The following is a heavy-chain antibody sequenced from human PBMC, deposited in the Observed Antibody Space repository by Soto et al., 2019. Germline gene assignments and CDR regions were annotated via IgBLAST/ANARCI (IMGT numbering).Heavy chain of an antibody. CDR3: ARDTNWNYCWFDP. CDR2: IKQDGSEK. D-gene: IGHD1-7*01. Sequence: GGSLRLSCAASGFTFSSYWMSWVRQDPGKGLEWVANIKQDGSEKYYVDSVKGRFTISRDNAKNSLYLQMNSLRAEDTAVYYCARDTNWNYCWFDPWGQGTLVTVSS. V-gene: IGHV3-7*01. CDR1: GFTFSSYW. J-gene: IGHJ5*02.